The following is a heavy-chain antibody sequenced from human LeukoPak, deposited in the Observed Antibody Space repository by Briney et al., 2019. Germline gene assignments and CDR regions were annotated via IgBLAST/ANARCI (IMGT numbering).Heavy chain of an antibody. CDR2: ISRNGVRI. Sequence: GGSLRLSCAPPGFTFIVYAMTGVRQAPGRGLEGVSDISRNGVRIGYTVAGKGRFTISRDNAKNSLYLQMNSLRAEDTALYYCAKEKRDTGYYGSGSRAFDIWGQGTMVTVSS. V-gene: IGHV3-9*01. CDR1: GFTFIVYA. D-gene: IGHD3-10*01. CDR3: AKEKRDTGYYGSGSRAFDI. J-gene: IGHJ3*02.